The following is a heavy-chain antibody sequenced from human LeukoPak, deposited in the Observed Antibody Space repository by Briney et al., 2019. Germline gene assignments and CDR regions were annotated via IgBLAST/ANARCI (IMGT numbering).Heavy chain of an antibody. CDR3: AQVRVTSSRNVFNM. D-gene: IGHD6-13*01. CDR1: GFTFSNNW. V-gene: IGHV3-74*01. Sequence: GESLRLSCAASGFTFSNNWMHWVRQAPGKGLGWGSRINGDGSITDYADAVKGRFTISRDNAKNTLYLQMNSLRAEDTAVYYCAQVRVTSSRNVFNMWGQGTMVTVSS. CDR2: INGDGSIT. J-gene: IGHJ3*02.